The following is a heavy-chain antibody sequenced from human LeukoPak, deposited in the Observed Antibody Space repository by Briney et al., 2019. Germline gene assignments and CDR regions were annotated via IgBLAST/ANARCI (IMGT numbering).Heavy chain of an antibody. CDR2: INHSGST. J-gene: IGHJ4*02. Sequence: SETLSLTCAVYGGSFSGYYWSWIRQPPGKGLEWIGEINHSGSTNYNPSLKSRVTISVDTSKNQFSLKLSSVTAADTAVYYCARGPGWYGYYFDYWGQGTLVTVSS. CDR3: ARGPGWYGYYFDY. D-gene: IGHD6-19*01. V-gene: IGHV4-34*01. CDR1: GGSFSGYY.